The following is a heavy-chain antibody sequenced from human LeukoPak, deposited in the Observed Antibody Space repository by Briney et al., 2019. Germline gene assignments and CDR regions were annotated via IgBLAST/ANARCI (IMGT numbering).Heavy chain of an antibody. CDR3: VRRSRSGSGWFDC. J-gene: IGHJ4*02. Sequence: PGGSLRLSCAASGFTFTNDAMAWVRQAPGKGLEWVSAFSSTESFTSYAYSVKGRVSISIYNSGYTLSLQMQSMSAKDTDAYYCVRRSRSGSGWFDCWAQGHLVRVSS. CDR2: FSSTESFT. D-gene: IGHD6-19*01. V-gene: IGHV3-23*01. CDR1: GFTFTNDA.